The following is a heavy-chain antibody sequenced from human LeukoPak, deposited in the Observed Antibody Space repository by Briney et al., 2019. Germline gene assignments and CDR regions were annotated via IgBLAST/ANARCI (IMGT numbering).Heavy chain of an antibody. J-gene: IGHJ4*02. CDR3: ARGYSSGSHFDS. CDR1: GFTFSGFE. CDR2: ISDSGSTI. Sequence: PGGSLRLSCAASGFTFSGFEMNWVRQAPGKGLEWVSYISDSGSTIYYADSVEGRFTISRDNAKNSLYLQMNSLRAEDTAVYFCARGYSSGSHFDSWGQGTLVTVSS. V-gene: IGHV3-48*03. D-gene: IGHD1-1*01.